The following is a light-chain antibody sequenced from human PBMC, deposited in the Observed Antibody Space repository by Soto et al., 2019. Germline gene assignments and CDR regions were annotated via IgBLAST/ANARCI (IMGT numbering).Light chain of an antibody. CDR2: AAS. V-gene: IGKV3-20*01. CDR3: QQYGSSPRT. J-gene: IGKJ4*01. Sequence: EIVLTQSPGTVSLSPGERATLSCRASQSVSRSDLAWYQHKPGQSPRLLIYAASSRATGIPDRFSGSGSGTDFTLTIRRLEPEDFAVYYCQQYGSSPRTFGGGTKVDIK. CDR1: QSVSRSD.